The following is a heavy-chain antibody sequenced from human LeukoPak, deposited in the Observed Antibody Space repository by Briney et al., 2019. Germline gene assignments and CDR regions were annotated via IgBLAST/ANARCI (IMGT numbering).Heavy chain of an antibody. Sequence: SETLSLTCTVSGGSISSSSYYWGWIRQPPGKGLEWIGSIYYSGSTYYNPSLKSRVTISVDTSKNQFSLKLSSVTAADTAVYYCARVAPDIVVVPAAIPWFDPWGQGTLVTVSS. CDR3: ARVAPDIVVVPAAIPWFDP. J-gene: IGHJ5*02. CDR2: IYYSGST. V-gene: IGHV4-39*07. D-gene: IGHD2-2*01. CDR1: GGSISSSSYY.